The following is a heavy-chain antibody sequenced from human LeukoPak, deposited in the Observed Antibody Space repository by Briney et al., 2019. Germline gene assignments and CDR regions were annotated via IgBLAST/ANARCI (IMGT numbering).Heavy chain of an antibody. CDR2: IYTSGST. CDR3: ARNGVSGWYLEWFDP. V-gene: IGHV4-4*07. J-gene: IGHJ5*02. D-gene: IGHD6-19*01. CDR1: GGSISSYY. Sequence: PSETLSLTCTVSGGSISSYYWSWIRQPAGKGLEWIGRIYTSGSTNYNPSLKSRVTMSVDTSKNQFSLKLSSVTAADTAVYYCARNGVSGWYLEWFDPRGQGTLVTVSS.